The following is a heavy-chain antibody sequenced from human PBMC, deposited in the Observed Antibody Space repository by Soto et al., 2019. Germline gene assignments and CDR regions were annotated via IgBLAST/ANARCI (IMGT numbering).Heavy chain of an antibody. V-gene: IGHV1-18*01. J-gene: IGHJ6*02. CDR3: ARGYYYGSGRPTPGGMDV. CDR1: GYTFTNYD. Sequence: QVHLVQSGAEVKKPGASVKVSCKASGYTFTNYDINWVRQAPGQGLQWMGRMSTYTGNTNFAQKLQGRVTMTTDTSTSTAYMELRSLRSDDTAVYYCARGYYYGSGRPTPGGMDVWGQGTTVTVSS. D-gene: IGHD3-10*01. CDR2: MSTYTGNT.